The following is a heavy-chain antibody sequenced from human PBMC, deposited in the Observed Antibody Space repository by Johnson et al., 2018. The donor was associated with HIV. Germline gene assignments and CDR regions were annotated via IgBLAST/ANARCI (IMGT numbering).Heavy chain of an antibody. CDR2: IYSGGTT. D-gene: IGHD2-15*01. Sequence: VSVIYSGGTTYYADSVKGRFTISRDNSKNTLYLQMGSLRAEDMAVYYCARGRIRNAFDIWGQGTMVTVSS. J-gene: IGHJ3*02. CDR3: ARGRIRNAFDI. V-gene: IGHV3-66*02.